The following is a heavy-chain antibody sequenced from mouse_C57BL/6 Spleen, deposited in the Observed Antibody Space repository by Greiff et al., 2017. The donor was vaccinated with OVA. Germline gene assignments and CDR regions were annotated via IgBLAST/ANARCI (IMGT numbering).Heavy chain of an antibody. V-gene: IGHV1-55*01. CDR1: GYTFTSYW. CDR2: IYPGSGST. CDR3: ARHGSSYYYAMDY. D-gene: IGHD1-1*01. J-gene: IGHJ4*01. Sequence: AQLQQPGAELVKPGASVKMSCKASGYTFTSYWITWVKQRPGQGLEWIGDIYPGSGSTNYNEKFKSKATLTVDTSSSTAYMQLSSLTSEDSAVYYCARHGSSYYYAMDYWGQGTSVTVSS.